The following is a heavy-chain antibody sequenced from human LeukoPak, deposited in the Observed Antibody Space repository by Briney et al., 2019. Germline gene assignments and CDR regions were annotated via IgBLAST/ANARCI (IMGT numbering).Heavy chain of an antibody. CDR3: ARESRGEYSYGLYDY. V-gene: IGHV4-39*07. Sequence: SETLSLTCAVSGASISSGTYSWGWMRQPPGKGPEWIGSFSYSGDGYYNSSLKSRVTISMGTSKNQFSLKLSSVTAADTAVYYCARESRGEYSYGLYDYWGQGTLVTVSS. CDR2: FSYSGDG. J-gene: IGHJ4*02. D-gene: IGHD5-18*01. CDR1: GASISSGTYS.